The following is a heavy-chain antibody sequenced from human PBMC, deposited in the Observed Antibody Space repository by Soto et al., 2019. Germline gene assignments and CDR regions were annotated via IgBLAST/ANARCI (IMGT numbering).Heavy chain of an antibody. CDR2: ISAYNGNT. J-gene: IGHJ6*02. CDR3: AREGDYDILTGYYIIHYYYGMDV. D-gene: IGHD3-9*01. Sequence: QVQLVQSGAEVKKPGASVKVSCKASGYTFTSYGISWVRQAPGQGLEWMGWISAYNGNTNYAQKLQGRVTMTTDTSKSTAYMEMRSLRSNDTAVYYSAREGDYDILTGYYIIHYYYGMDVWGQGTTVTVSS. CDR1: GYTFTSYG. V-gene: IGHV1-18*01.